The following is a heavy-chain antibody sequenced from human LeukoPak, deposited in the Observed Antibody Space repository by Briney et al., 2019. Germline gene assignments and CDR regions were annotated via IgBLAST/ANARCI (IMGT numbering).Heavy chain of an antibody. D-gene: IGHD6-19*01. CDR1: GFIFSSQF. CDR2: VSGGGGST. Sequence: GGSLRLSCAASGFIFSSQFMSWVRQAPGKGLEWVSAVSGGGGSTYYAASVKGRFTISRDNSKNTLYLQMSSLRAEDTAVYYCGTHPRSGWFHYFDYWGQGILVTVSS. J-gene: IGHJ4*02. CDR3: GTHPRSGWFHYFDY. V-gene: IGHV3-23*01.